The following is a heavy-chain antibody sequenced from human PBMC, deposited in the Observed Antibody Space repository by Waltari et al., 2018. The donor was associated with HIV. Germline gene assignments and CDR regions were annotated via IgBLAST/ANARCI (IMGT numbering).Heavy chain of an antibody. CDR3: AREVGALAAYFDS. J-gene: IGHJ4*02. CDR2: ISYTGST. Sequence: QVRLQASGPGLVKPSQTLSLTCTVSGDSISSGYYYWSWIRQHPGSGLEWIGYISYTGSTYYNPSLKGRPTISMDASKNQFFLSLDSVTAADTAIYYCAREVGALAAYFDSWGQGTLVTVSS. CDR1: GDSISSGYYY. D-gene: IGHD6-19*01. V-gene: IGHV4-30-4*01.